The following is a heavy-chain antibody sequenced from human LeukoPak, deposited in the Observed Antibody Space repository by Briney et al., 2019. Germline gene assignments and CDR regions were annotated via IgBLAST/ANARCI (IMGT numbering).Heavy chain of an antibody. D-gene: IGHD3-9*01. Sequence: GGSLRLSCAASGFTFSSYAMHWVRQAPGKGLEWVAVISYDGSNKYYADSVKGRFTISRDNSKNTLYLQMNSLRPEDTAVYYCAKSRGRYFDTRFDSWGQGTLVTVSS. V-gene: IGHV3-30-3*02. CDR3: AKSRGRYFDTRFDS. CDR1: GFTFSSYA. J-gene: IGHJ4*02. CDR2: ISYDGSNK.